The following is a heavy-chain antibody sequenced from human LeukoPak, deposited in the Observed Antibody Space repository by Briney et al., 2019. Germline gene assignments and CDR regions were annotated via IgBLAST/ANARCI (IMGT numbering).Heavy chain of an antibody. CDR2: ISGSGGST. J-gene: IGHJ4*02. Sequence: PGGSLRLSCAVSGFTFTSYAMSWVRQAPGKGLEWVSAISGSGGSTYYADSVKGRFTISRDNSKNTLYLQMNSLRAEDTAVYYCANTRIAARRYYWGQGTLVTVSS. D-gene: IGHD6-6*01. CDR1: GFTFTSYA. V-gene: IGHV3-23*01. CDR3: ANTRIAARRYY.